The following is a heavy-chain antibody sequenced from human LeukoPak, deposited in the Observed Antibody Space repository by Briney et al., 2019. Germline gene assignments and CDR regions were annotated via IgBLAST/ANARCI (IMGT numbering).Heavy chain of an antibody. Sequence: PGGSLRLSCAASGFTFDDYAMHWVRQAPGKGLEWVSYISSSGSTIYYADSVKGRFTISRDNAKNSLYLQMNSLRAEDTAVYYCARYGEGFGRYYYYMDVWGKGTTVTISS. J-gene: IGHJ6*03. D-gene: IGHD3-10*01. CDR2: ISSSGSTI. CDR1: GFTFDDYA. V-gene: IGHV3-48*03. CDR3: ARYGEGFGRYYYYMDV.